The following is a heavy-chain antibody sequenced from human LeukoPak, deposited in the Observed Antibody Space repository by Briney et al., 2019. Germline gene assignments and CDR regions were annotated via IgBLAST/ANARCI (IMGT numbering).Heavy chain of an antibody. CDR2: IKQDASEK. J-gene: IGHJ4*02. D-gene: IGHD7-27*01. Sequence: GGSLRLSCTASGFTFSTFWMSWVRQAPGKGLEWVANIKQDASEKYYVDSVKGRFTISRDNAEPSLYLQVNSQRPEDTAVYYCARGGNWADYWGQGTLVTVSS. CDR1: GFTFSTFW. CDR3: ARGGNWADY. V-gene: IGHV3-7*03.